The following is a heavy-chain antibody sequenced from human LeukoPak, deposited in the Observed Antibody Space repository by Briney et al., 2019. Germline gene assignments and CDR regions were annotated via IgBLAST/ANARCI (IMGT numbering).Heavy chain of an antibody. Sequence: SETLSLTYTVSGYSISSGYYWGWIRQPPGKGLEWIGYIYYSGSTNYNPSLKSRVTISVDTSKNQFSLKLSSVTAADTAVYYCARGTSSTSFDYWGQGTLVTVSS. CDR3: ARGTSSTSFDY. CDR2: IYYSGST. D-gene: IGHD2-2*01. J-gene: IGHJ4*02. CDR1: GYSISSGYY. V-gene: IGHV4-61*01.